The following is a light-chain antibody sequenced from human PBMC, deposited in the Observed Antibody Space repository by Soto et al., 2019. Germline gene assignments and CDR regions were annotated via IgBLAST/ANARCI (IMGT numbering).Light chain of an antibody. V-gene: IGLV1-47*02. CDR3: AAWDDSLSGFNV. CDR1: SSNIGSNY. J-gene: IGLJ1*01. Sequence: QSVLTQPPSASGTPGQRVTISCSGSSSNIGSNYVYWYQQLPGTAPTLLIYSNNQRPSGVPDRFSGSKSGTSASLAISGLRSEDEADYYCAAWDDSLSGFNVFGTGTKVTVL. CDR2: SNN.